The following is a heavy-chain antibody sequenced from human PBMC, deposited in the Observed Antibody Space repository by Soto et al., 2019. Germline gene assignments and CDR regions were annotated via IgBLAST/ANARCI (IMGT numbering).Heavy chain of an antibody. J-gene: IGHJ5*02. CDR3: ARDHCSSTSCPTSWFDP. CDR1: GYTFTSYG. D-gene: IGHD2-2*01. V-gene: IGHV1-18*01. CDR2: ISAYNGNT. Sequence: ASVKVSCKASGYTFTSYGISWVRQAPGQGLEWMGWISAYNGNTNYAQKLQGRVTMTTDSSTSTAYMELRSLRSDDTAVYYCARDHCSSTSCPTSWFDPWGQGTVVTVSS.